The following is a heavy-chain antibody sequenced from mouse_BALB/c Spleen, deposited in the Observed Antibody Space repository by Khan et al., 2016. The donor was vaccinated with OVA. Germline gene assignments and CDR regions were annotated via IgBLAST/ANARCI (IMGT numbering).Heavy chain of an antibody. CDR1: GFTFSNYG. V-gene: IGHV5-9-3*01. J-gene: IGHJ2*01. Sequence: EVELVESGGGLVKPGGSLKFSCAASGFTFSNYGMTWVRQTPEKRLEWVATISSGGSSTYYPDSVKGRCTHSRDTATHNLYLKMSSPTSADAAMCYFARTPGYYGINYCGYWGQSTTLTVSS. CDR3: ARTPGYYGINYCGY. D-gene: IGHD1-1*01. CDR2: ISSGGSST.